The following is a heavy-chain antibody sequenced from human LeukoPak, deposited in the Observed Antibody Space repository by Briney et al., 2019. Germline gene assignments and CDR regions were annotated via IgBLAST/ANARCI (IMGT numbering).Heavy chain of an antibody. CDR2: ISAYNGNT. Sequence: ASVKVSCKASGYTFTSYGISWVRQAPGQGLEWMGWISAYNGNTNYAQKLQGRVTMTTDTSTSTDYMELRSLRSDDTAVYYCARTVAVAGQYYSDYWGQGTLVTVSS. D-gene: IGHD6-19*01. CDR1: GYTFTSYG. CDR3: ARTVAVAGQYYSDY. V-gene: IGHV1-18*01. J-gene: IGHJ4*02.